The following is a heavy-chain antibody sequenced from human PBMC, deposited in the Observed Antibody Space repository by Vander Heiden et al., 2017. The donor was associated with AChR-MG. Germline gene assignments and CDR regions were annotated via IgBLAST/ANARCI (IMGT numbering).Heavy chain of an antibody. CDR2: IYYSGST. V-gene: IGHV4-59*01. CDR1: GGSISSYY. J-gene: IGHJ3*02. CDR3: ARLMWWSDRHAFDI. Sequence: QVQLQESGPGLVKPSETLSLTCTVSGGSISSYYWSWIRQPPGKGLEWIGYIYYSGSTNYNPSLKSRVTISVDTSKNQFSLKLSSVTAADTAVYYCARLMWWSDRHAFDIWGQGTMVTVSS. D-gene: IGHD2-21*01.